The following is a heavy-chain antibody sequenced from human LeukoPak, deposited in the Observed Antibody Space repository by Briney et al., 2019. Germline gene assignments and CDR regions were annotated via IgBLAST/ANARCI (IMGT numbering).Heavy chain of an antibody. CDR3: ARGGEVFCNTISYHNIDY. Sequence: GGSLRLSCAASGFTFSSYGMHWVRQAPGKGLEWVAFIRYDGSNKYYADSVKGRFTISRDNSKNTLYLQMNSLRADDTAVYYCARGGEVFCNTISYHNIDYWGQGTLVTVSS. V-gene: IGHV3-30*02. D-gene: IGHD2/OR15-2a*01. J-gene: IGHJ4*02. CDR2: IRYDGSNK. CDR1: GFTFSSYG.